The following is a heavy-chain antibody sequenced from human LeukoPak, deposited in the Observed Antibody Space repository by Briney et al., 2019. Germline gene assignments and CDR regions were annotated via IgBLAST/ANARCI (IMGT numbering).Heavy chain of an antibody. J-gene: IGHJ4*02. D-gene: IGHD6-19*01. V-gene: IGHV3-30*02. CDR2: IRYDGSNK. CDR1: GFTFSSYG. CDR3: AREPLQWLALDY. Sequence: PGGSLRLSCAASGFTFSSYGMHWVRQAPGKGLEWVAFIRYDGSNKYYADSVKGRFTISRDNSKNTLYLQMNSLRAEDTAVYYCAREPLQWLALDYWGQGTLVTVSS.